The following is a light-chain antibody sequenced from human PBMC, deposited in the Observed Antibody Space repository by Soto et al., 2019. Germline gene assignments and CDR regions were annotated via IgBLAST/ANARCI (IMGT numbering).Light chain of an antibody. CDR3: SSFTSGSTL. J-gene: IGLJ1*01. V-gene: IGLV2-14*01. CDR2: EVS. Sequence: QSALTQPASVSGSPGQSITISCTGTSSDVGAYNYVSWYQQYPGKAPKLMIYEVSNRPSGVSNRFSGSKSGNTASLTISGLQAEDEADYYCSSFTSGSTLFGTGTKLTVL. CDR1: SSDVGAYNY.